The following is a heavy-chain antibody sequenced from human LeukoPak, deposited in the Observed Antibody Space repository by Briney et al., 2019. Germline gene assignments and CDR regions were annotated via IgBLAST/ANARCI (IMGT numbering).Heavy chain of an antibody. CDR3: ARVKTMIIVVSLFDY. Sequence: GSLRLSFAASGFTFSSYEMNWVRRAPGKGLEGVSSISSSGSTIYYSDSVKGRFTISRDNAKNSLYLQMNSLRAEDTAVYYCARVKTMIIVVSLFDYWGQGTLVTVSS. CDR1: GFTFSSYE. CDR2: ISSSGSTI. V-gene: IGHV3-48*03. J-gene: IGHJ4*02. D-gene: IGHD3-22*01.